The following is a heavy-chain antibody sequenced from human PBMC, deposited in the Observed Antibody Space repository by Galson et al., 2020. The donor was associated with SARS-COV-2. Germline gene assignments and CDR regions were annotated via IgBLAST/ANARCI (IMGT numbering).Heavy chain of an antibody. CDR1: GFTFSSYG. Sequence: GESLKISCAASGFTFSSYGMHWVRQAPGKGLEWVAVISYDGSDKYYADSVKGRFTISRDNSKNTLYLQMNSLRAEDTAVYYCAKTRFRRQQLVRGMDYYYGMDVWGQGTTVTVSS. CDR3: AKTRFRRQQLVRGMDYYYGMDV. CDR2: ISYDGSDK. D-gene: IGHD6-13*01. J-gene: IGHJ6*02. V-gene: IGHV3-30*18.